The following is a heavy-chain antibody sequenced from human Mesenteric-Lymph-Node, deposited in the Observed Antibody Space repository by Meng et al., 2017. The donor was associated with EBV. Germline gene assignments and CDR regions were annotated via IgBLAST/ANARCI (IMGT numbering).Heavy chain of an antibody. CDR1: GGSVTSGSYY. CDR3: ARGRRGVQYFDF. CDR2: IHYSGST. D-gene: IGHD1-1*01. J-gene: IGHJ4*02. Sequence: QVQLQESGPGLVKPSETLSLTCTVSGGSVTSGSYYWNWIRQPPGKRLEWIVYIHYSGSTNYNPSLKSQITISVDTSKNQLSLRVSHVTAADTAVYYCARGRRGVQYFDFWGQGALVTVSS. V-gene: IGHV4-61*01.